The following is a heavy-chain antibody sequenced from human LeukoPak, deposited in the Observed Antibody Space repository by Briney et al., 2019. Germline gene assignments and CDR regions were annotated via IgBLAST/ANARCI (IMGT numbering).Heavy chain of an antibody. CDR1: GYTFTSYG. CDR2: ISAYNGNT. CDR3: ARGSSAAVVPAARIPFDY. D-gene: IGHD2-2*01. J-gene: IGHJ4*02. Sequence: ASVKVSCKASGYTFTSYGISWVRQAPGQGLEWMGWISAYNGNTNYAQKLQSRVTMTTDTSTSTAYMELRSLRSDDTAVYYCARGSSAAVVPAARIPFDYWGQGTLVTVSS. V-gene: IGHV1-18*01.